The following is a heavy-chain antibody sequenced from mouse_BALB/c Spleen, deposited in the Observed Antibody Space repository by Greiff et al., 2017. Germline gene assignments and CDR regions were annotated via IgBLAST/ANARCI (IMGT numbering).Heavy chain of an antibody. V-gene: IGHV5-17*02. CDR2: ISSGSSTI. CDR1: GFTFSSFG. J-gene: IGHJ3*01. CDR3: ARPTDGVVEGFAY. Sequence: EVKLMESGGGLVQPGGSRKLSCAASGFTFSSFGMHWVRQAPEKGLEWVAYISSGSSTIYYADTVKGRFTISRDNPKNTLFLQMTSLRSEDTAMYYCARPTDGVVEGFAYWGQGTLVTVSA. D-gene: IGHD1-1*01.